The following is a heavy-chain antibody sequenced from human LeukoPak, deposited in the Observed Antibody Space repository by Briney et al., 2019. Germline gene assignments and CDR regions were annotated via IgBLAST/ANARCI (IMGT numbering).Heavy chain of an antibody. CDR3: ASYGGSSNMDV. CDR2: ISSSSSYI. Sequence: PGGSLRLSCAASGFTFSSYSMNWVRQAPGKGLEWVSSISSSSSYIYYADSVKGRFTISRDNAKNSLYLQMNSLRAEDTAVYYCASYGGSSNMDVWGQGTTVTVSS. J-gene: IGHJ6*02. V-gene: IGHV3-21*01. CDR1: GFTFSSYS. D-gene: IGHD4-23*01.